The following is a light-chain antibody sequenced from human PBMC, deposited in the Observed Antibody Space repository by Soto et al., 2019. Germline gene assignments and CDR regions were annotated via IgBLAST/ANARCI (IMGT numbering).Light chain of an antibody. J-gene: IGKJ5*01. CDR1: QSLITRY. Sequence: EIVLTQSPGTLSLFPGERATLSCRASQSLITRYFAWYQQKPGQAPRLLIYGASSRATGIPDRFSGSGSGTDFTLTISRLEPVDFAVYSCQQYGTSPTFGQGTRLEIK. CDR3: QQYGTSPT. V-gene: IGKV3-20*01. CDR2: GAS.